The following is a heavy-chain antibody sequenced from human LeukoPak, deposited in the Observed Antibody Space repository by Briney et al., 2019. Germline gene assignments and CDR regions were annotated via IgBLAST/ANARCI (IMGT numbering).Heavy chain of an antibody. D-gene: IGHD3-10*01. CDR2: INPEKRDT. V-gene: IGHV1-2*02. CDR3: ARELLWFGELMGN. CDR1: GYTFTGYA. Sequence: ASVKVSCKASGYTFTGYAIHWVRQAPGQGLEWMGWINPEKRDTGYAHKFQGRVTMTSDTSISTAYMELSSLRSDDTAVYYCARELLWFGELMGNWGQGTLVTVSS. J-gene: IGHJ4*02.